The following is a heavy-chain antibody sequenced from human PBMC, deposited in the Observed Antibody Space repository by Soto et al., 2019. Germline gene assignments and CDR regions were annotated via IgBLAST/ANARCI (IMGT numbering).Heavy chain of an antibody. V-gene: IGHV3-48*01. CDR2: ISSSGSTI. D-gene: IGHD3-9*01. CDR1: GFTFSSYN. Sequence: PGGSLRLSCAASGFTFSSYNMNWVRQAPGKGLEWVSYISSSGSTIYYADSVKGRFTISRDNAKNSLYLQMNSLRAEDTAVYYCAKNVWGITIFGGMDVWGQGTTVTVSS. CDR3: AKNVWGITIFGGMDV. J-gene: IGHJ6*02.